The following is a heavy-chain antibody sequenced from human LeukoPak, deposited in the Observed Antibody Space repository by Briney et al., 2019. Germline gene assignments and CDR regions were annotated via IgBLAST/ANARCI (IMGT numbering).Heavy chain of an antibody. Sequence: ASVKVSCKASGYTFTSYGINWVRQAPGQGLEWMGWISAYNGNTNYAQKLQGRATMTRDTSTSTVYMELRSLRSDDTALYYCARGGDMRVVGAFDIWGQGTMVTVSS. CDR2: ISAYNGNT. CDR3: ARGGDMRVVGAFDI. V-gene: IGHV1-18*01. J-gene: IGHJ3*02. D-gene: IGHD3-22*01. CDR1: GYTFTSYG.